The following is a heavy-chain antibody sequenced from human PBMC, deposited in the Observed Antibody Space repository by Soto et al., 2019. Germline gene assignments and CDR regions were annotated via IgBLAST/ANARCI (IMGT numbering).Heavy chain of an antibody. Sequence: SETLSLTCAVYGGSFSGYYWSWIRQPPGKGLEWIGEINHSGSTNYNPSLKSRVTISVDTSKNQFSLKLRSVTAADTAVYYWARGRNDFWSGYYRGLGDYYYYMDVWGKGTTVTVSS. CDR2: INHSGST. D-gene: IGHD3-3*01. J-gene: IGHJ6*03. V-gene: IGHV4-34*01. CDR3: ARGRNDFWSGYYRGLGDYYYYMDV. CDR1: GGSFSGYY.